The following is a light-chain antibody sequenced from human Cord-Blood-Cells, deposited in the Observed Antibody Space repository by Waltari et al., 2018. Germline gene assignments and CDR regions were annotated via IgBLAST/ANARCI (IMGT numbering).Light chain of an antibody. CDR1: SSDVGGYNY. J-gene: IGLJ1*01. V-gene: IGLV2-14*03. CDR3: SSYTSSTTLGV. Sequence: QPALTQPASVSGSPGQSITISCTGSSSDVGGYNYVSWYQQNPGKPPKLIIYDVSNRPSGVSNRFSAAKSGNTASLTISGLQAEDDADYYCSSYTSSTTLGVFGTGTKVTVL. CDR2: DVS.